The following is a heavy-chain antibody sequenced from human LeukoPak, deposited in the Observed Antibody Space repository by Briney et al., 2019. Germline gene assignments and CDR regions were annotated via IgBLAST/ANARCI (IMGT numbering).Heavy chain of an antibody. CDR1: GFTFSSYG. CDR3: ARDHRDYGDYPDAFDI. D-gene: IGHD4-17*01. J-gene: IGHJ3*02. CDR2: ISGSGGST. V-gene: IGHV3-23*01. Sequence: PGGSLRLSCAASGFTFSSYGMSWVRQAPGKGLEWVSAISGSGGSTYYADSVKGRFTISRDNAKNSLYLQMNSLRAEDTAVYYCARDHRDYGDYPDAFDIWGQGTMVTVSS.